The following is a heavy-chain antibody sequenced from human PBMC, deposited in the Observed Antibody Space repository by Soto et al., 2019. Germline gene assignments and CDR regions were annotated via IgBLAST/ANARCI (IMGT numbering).Heavy chain of an antibody. J-gene: IGHJ4*02. CDR1: GFTLSSYA. Sequence: EVQLLESGGDLVQPGGSLRLSCAASGFTLSSYAMTWVRQAPGKGLEWVSVISDSDKATYYADSVKGRLTISRDNSTNTLYLQLNSLRAEDTAVYYCAKGVSSSAWSASDSWGQGTLVTVSA. CDR3: AKGVSSSAWSASDS. V-gene: IGHV3-23*01. CDR2: ISDSDKAT. D-gene: IGHD6-19*01.